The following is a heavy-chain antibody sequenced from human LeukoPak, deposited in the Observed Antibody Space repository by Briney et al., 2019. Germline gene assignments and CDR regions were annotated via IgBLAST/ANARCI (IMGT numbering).Heavy chain of an antibody. D-gene: IGHD6-6*01. CDR1: GGSISSYY. CDR2: IYYSGST. V-gene: IGHV4-59*08. Sequence: SETLSLTCTVSGGSISSYYWSWIRQPPGKGLEWIGYIYYSGSTNYNPSLKSRVTISVDTSKNQFSLKLSSVTAADTAVYYCARHLSIAARRRYGMDVWGQGTTVTVSS. CDR3: ARHLSIAARRRYGMDV. J-gene: IGHJ6*02.